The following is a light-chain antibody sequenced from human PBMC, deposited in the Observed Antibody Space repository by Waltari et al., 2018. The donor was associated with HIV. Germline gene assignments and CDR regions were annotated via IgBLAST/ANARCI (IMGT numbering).Light chain of an antibody. CDR1: RSVSTH. J-gene: IGKJ1*01. Sequence: EILLTQSPANLSLSPGERATLSCRATRSVSTHLAWYQQKPGQAPRLLIYDASTRATGVPARFSGNGSGTEFTLTISSLQSEDFAVYHCQQYDNWPPWTFGQGTKVEIK. V-gene: IGKV3-15*01. CDR3: QQYDNWPPWT. CDR2: DAS.